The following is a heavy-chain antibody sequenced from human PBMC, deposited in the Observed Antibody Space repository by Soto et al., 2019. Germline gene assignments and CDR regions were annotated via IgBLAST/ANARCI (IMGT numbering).Heavy chain of an antibody. CDR2: ISSSSSTI. CDR1: GFTFSSYS. J-gene: IGHJ5*02. V-gene: IGHV3-48*01. CDR3: ASSVAAASNWFDP. Sequence: EVQLVESGGGLVQPGGSLRLSCAASGFTFSSYSMNWVRQAPGKGLEWVSYISSSSSTIYYADSVKGRFTISRDNAKNSLYLQMNSLRAEDTAVYYCASSVAAASNWFDPWGQGTLVTVSS. D-gene: IGHD6-13*01.